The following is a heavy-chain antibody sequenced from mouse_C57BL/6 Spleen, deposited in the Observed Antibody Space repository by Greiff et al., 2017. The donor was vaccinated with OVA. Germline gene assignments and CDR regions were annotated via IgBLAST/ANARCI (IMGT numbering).Heavy chain of an antibody. J-gene: IGHJ1*03. V-gene: IGHV1-81*01. CDR1: GYTFTSYG. CDR3: ARSLDYDYDWYFDV. D-gene: IGHD2-4*01. Sequence: VKLMESGAELARPGASVKLSCKASGYTFTSYGISWVKQRTGQGLEWIGEIYPRSGNTYYNEKFKGKATLTADKSSSTAYMELRSLTSEDSAVYFCARSLDYDYDWYFDVWGTGPTVTVSS. CDR2: IYPRSGNT.